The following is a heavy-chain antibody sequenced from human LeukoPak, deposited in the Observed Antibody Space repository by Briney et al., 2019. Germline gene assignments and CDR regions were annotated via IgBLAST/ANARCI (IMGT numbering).Heavy chain of an antibody. Sequence: PGGSLRLSCVASGFTFSGYWMHWVRQAPGRGRVWVSRINSDGSSTSYEDSVKGRFTISRDNAKNTLYLQMNSLRAEDTAVYYCARDHRGSSSRLYYNYYMDVWGKGTTVTVSS. CDR1: GFTFSGYW. CDR3: ARDHRGSSSRLYYNYYMDV. J-gene: IGHJ6*03. CDR2: INSDGSST. V-gene: IGHV3-74*01. D-gene: IGHD6-13*01.